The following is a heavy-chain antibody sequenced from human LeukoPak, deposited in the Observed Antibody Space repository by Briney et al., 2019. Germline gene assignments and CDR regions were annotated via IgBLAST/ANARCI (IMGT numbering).Heavy chain of an antibody. V-gene: IGHV5-51*01. Sequence: GEALKISLQGSGCRFTSYWIGWVRQMPGKGLEWMGNIYPGDSDTRYSPSFQGQVTISADKSISTAYLQWSSLKASDTALYYCARLSVVRGVPDYWGQGTLVTVSS. J-gene: IGHJ4*02. CDR2: IYPGDSDT. CDR1: GCRFTSYW. CDR3: ARLSVVRGVPDY. D-gene: IGHD3-10*01.